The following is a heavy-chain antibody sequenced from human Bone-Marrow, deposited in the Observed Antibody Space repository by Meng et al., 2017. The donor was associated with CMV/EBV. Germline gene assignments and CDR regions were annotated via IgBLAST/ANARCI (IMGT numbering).Heavy chain of an antibody. J-gene: IGHJ6*02. CDR3: ARDSATPRSYYYYGMDV. Sequence: PSVKVSCKASGYTFTSYGISWVRQAPGQGLEWMGWISAYNGNTNYAQKLQGRVTMTTDTSTSTAYMELRSLRSDDTAVYYCARDSATPRSYYYYGMDVWGQGTTVTVSS. D-gene: IGHD2-15*01. CDR2: ISAYNGNT. CDR1: GYTFTSYG. V-gene: IGHV1-18*01.